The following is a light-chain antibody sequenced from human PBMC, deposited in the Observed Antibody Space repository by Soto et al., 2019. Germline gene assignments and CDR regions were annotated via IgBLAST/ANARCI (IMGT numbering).Light chain of an antibody. CDR1: QSISSY. CDR2: AAS. CDR3: QQSYSTLPA. V-gene: IGKV1-39*01. J-gene: IGKJ1*01. Sequence: DIQMTQSPSSLSASVGDRVTITCRASQSISSYLNWYQQKPGKAPKLLIYAASSLQSGVPLRFIGTGSGTDFTLTISSLQPEDCATYYCQQSYSTLPALGQGTKVDIK.